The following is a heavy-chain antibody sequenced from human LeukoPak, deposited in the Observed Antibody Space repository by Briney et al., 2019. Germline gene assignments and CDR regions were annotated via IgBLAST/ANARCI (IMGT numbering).Heavy chain of an antibody. D-gene: IGHD1-26*01. Sequence: PGGSLRLSCVASGFTFSKYTMNWVRQAPGKGLEWVSSISSSGVYIYYGDSVTGRFTISRDNAKNSLYLQMNSLRAEDTAVYYCARDPYSGRYGDYYYYYMDVWGKGTTVTISS. CDR2: ISSSGVYI. J-gene: IGHJ6*03. CDR3: ARDPYSGRYGDYYYYYMDV. V-gene: IGHV3-21*01. CDR1: GFTFSKYT.